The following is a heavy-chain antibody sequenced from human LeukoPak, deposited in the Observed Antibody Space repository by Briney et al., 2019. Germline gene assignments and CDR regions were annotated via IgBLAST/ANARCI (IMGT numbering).Heavy chain of an antibody. CDR2: ISYDGSNK. J-gene: IGHJ4*02. V-gene: IGHV3-30-3*01. Sequence: PGGSLRLSCAASGFTFSSYAMHWVRQAPGKGLEWVAVISYDGSNKYYADSVKGRFTISRDNSKNTLYLQMNSLGAEDTAVYYCARDRYGDYGDFDYWGQGTLVTVSS. D-gene: IGHD4-17*01. CDR1: GFTFSSYA. CDR3: ARDRYGDYGDFDY.